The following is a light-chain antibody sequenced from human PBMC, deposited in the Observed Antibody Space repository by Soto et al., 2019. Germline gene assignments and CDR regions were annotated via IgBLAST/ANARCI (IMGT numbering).Light chain of an antibody. V-gene: IGLV2-14*01. Sequence: QSALTQPASVSGSPGQSITISCTGTSSDVGGYNYVSWYQQRPGKAPKLMIYDVSNRPSGVSNRFSGSKSGNTASLTISGLQAEDEADYYCSSYTSSLYGFGTGTKVTVL. CDR3: SSYTSSLYG. J-gene: IGLJ1*01. CDR2: DVS. CDR1: SSDVGGYNY.